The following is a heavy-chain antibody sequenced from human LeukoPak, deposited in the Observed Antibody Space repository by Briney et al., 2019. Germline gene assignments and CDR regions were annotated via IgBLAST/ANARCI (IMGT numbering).Heavy chain of an antibody. Sequence: GESLKISCKGSGYSLTSYWIGWVRQTPGKGLEWMGIIYPGDSDTRYSPSFQGQVTISADKSISTAYLQWSSLKASDTAMYYCARPPYGDSRIDAFDIWGQGTVVTVSS. CDR3: ARPPYGDSRIDAFDI. V-gene: IGHV5-51*01. D-gene: IGHD4-17*01. J-gene: IGHJ3*02. CDR2: IYPGDSDT. CDR1: GYSLTSYW.